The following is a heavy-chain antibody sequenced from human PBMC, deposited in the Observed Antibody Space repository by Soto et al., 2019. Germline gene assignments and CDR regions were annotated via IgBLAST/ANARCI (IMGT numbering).Heavy chain of an antibody. J-gene: IGHJ6*02. CDR1: GFTFSSYA. V-gene: IGHV3-23*01. D-gene: IGHD3-22*01. CDR3: AKAYYYDSSGLPRYYYYGMDV. Sequence: GGSLRLSCAASGFTFSSYAMSWFRQAPVNGLEWVSAISGSGGSTYYADSVKGRFTISRDNSKNTLYLQMNSLRAEDTAVYYCAKAYYYDSSGLPRYYYYGMDVWGQATTVTVSS. CDR2: ISGSGGST.